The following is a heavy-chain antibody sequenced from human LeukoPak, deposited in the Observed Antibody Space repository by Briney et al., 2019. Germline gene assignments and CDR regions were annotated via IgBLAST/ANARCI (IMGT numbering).Heavy chain of an antibody. CDR2: FDPEDGET. J-gene: IGHJ6*02. CDR3: ATSGVMYSSSAASNYYYYYGMDV. Sequence: ASVKVSCKVSGYTLTELSMHWVRQAPGKGLEWMGGFDPEDGETIYAQKFQGRVTMTEDTSTDTAYMELSSLRSEDTAVYYCATSGVMYSSSAASNYYYYYGMDVWGQGTTVTVSS. CDR1: GYTLTELS. D-gene: IGHD6-6*01. V-gene: IGHV1-24*01.